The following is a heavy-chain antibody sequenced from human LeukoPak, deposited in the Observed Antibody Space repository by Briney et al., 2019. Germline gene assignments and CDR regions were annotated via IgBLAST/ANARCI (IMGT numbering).Heavy chain of an antibody. V-gene: IGHV3-30*04. CDR2: ISYDGSNK. CDR3: ARERIKGNWFDP. CDR1: GFTFSSYA. Sequence: PGGSLRLSCAASGFTFSSYAMHWVRQAPGKGLEWVAVISYDGSNKYYADSVKGRFTISRDNSKNTLYLQMNSLRAEDTAVYYCARERIKGNWFDPWGQGTLVTISS. J-gene: IGHJ5*02. D-gene: IGHD3-16*01.